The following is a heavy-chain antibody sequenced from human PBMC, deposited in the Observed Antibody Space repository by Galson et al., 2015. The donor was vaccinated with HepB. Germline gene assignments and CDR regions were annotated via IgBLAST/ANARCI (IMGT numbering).Heavy chain of an antibody. V-gene: IGHV3-48*01. J-gene: IGHJ4*02. CDR2: ISSSSSTI. CDR3: ARVLYGDYAGLGY. D-gene: IGHD4-17*01. Sequence: SLRLSCAASGFTFSSYSMNWVRQAPGKGLEWVSYISSSSSTIYYADSVKGRFTISRDNAKNSLYLQMNSLRAEDTAVYYCARVLYGDYAGLGYWGQGTLVTVSS. CDR1: GFTFSSYS.